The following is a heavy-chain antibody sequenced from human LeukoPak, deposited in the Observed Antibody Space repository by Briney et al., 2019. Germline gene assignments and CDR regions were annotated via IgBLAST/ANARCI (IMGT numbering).Heavy chain of an antibody. V-gene: IGHV1-24*01. CDR1: GRSLAELA. J-gene: IGHJ6*02. CDR3: AILPLTVVTPLDV. Sequence: ASVKVSCKVSGRSLAELAMHWVRQAPGKGLEWVGGFDPEEGETFYAQEVLGRVSMTEDTSTDTAYMELSSLTSEDTAVYYCAILPLTVVTPLDVWGQGTTVTVSS. D-gene: IGHD4-23*01. CDR2: FDPEEGET.